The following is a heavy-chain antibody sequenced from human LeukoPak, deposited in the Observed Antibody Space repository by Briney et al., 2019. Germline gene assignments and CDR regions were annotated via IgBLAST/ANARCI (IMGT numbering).Heavy chain of an antibody. CDR2: INPNSGGT. Sequence: ASVKVSCKASGYTFTSYGISWVRQAPGQGLEWMGWINPNSGGTNYAQKFQGRVTMTRDTSISTAYMELSRLRSDDTAVYYCARDYAGYFDYWGQGTLVTVSS. J-gene: IGHJ4*02. CDR1: GYTFTSYG. D-gene: IGHD4-17*01. CDR3: ARDYAGYFDY. V-gene: IGHV1-2*02.